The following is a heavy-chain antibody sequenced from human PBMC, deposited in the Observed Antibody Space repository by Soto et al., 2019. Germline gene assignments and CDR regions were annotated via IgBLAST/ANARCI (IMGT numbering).Heavy chain of an antibody. Sequence: QVQLVQSGAEVKKPGASVQVSCKVSGYTLTELSMHWVRQAPGKGLEWMGGFDPEDGETIYAQKFQGRVTMTEDTSTDTAYMELSSLRSEDTAVYYWATALSIAAAALYNWFDPWGQGTLVTVSS. CDR1: GYTLTELS. CDR3: ATALSIAAAALYNWFDP. V-gene: IGHV1-24*01. D-gene: IGHD6-13*01. J-gene: IGHJ5*02. CDR2: FDPEDGET.